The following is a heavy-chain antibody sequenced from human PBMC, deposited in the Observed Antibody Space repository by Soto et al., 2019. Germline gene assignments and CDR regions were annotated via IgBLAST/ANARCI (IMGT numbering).Heavy chain of an antibody. V-gene: IGHV3-48*03. J-gene: IGHJ4*02. CDR1: GFTFSSYE. Sequence: PGGSLRLSCAASGFTFSSYEMNWVRQAPGKGLEWVSYISSSGSTIYYADSVKGRFTISRDNAKNSLYLQMNSLRAEDTAVYYCARGGLQARYYFDYWGQGTLVTVSS. CDR2: ISSSGSTI. CDR3: ARGGLQARYYFDY. D-gene: IGHD5-18*01.